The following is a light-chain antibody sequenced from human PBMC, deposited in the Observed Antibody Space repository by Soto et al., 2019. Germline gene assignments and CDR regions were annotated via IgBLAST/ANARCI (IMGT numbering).Light chain of an antibody. V-gene: IGLV2-23*01. J-gene: IGLJ2*01. CDR1: SSDVGSYNL. CDR3: CSYAGSDTMI. Sequence: QSVLTQPASVSGSPGQSITFSCTGTSSDVGSYNLVSWYQQPPGEAPKLMIYEGSKRPSGVSNRFSGSKSGNTASLTISGLQAEDEADYYCCSYAGSDTMIFXGGTQMTVL. CDR2: EGS.